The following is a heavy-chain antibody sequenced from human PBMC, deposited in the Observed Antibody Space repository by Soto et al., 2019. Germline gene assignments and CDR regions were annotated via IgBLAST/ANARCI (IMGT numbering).Heavy chain of an antibody. CDR1: GFTFNTYS. V-gene: IGHV3-48*02. D-gene: IGHD1-7*01. J-gene: IGHJ5*02. Sequence: EVQLVESGGGLVQPGASLRLACAASGFTFNTYSMNWVRQAPGKGLEWVSYISMSGSTIYYADSVKGRFTISRDNANNSLYLQMNSLRDEDTAVYYCAKDRNYGRSGFDTWGQGTLVIVSS. CDR2: ISMSGSTI. CDR3: AKDRNYGRSGFDT.